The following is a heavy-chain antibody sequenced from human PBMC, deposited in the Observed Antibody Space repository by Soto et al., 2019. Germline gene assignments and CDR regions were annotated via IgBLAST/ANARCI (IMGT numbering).Heavy chain of an antibody. CDR2: ISYDGSNG. CDR3: ARDRGYDSSGYYFM. CDR1: GFTLSSYA. D-gene: IGHD3-22*01. J-gene: IGHJ4*02. V-gene: IGHV3-30*09. Sequence: PGGSLRLSCAASGFTLSSYAMHWVRQAPGKGLEWVALISYDGSNGYYADSVKGRFAISRDNSKNTLYLQMSGLRAEDTAVYYCARDRGYDSSGYYFMWGQGTLVTVSS.